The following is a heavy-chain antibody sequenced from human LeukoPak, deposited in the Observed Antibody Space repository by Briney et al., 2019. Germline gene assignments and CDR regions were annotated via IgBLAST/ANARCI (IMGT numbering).Heavy chain of an antibody. Sequence: ASVKVSCKASGYTFTSYAMNWVRQAPGQGLEWVGWINTNTGNPTYAQGFTGRFVFSLDTSVSTAYLQISSLKAEDTAVYYCARELRYFDWPYFDYWGQGTLVTVSS. CDR1: GYTFTSYA. J-gene: IGHJ4*02. D-gene: IGHD3-9*01. CDR2: INTNTGNP. V-gene: IGHV7-4-1*02. CDR3: ARELRYFDWPYFDY.